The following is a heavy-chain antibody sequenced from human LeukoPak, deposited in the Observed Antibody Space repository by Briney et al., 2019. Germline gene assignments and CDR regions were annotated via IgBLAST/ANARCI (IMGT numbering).Heavy chain of an antibody. D-gene: IGHD3-9*01. CDR2: IRGKGYGGTS. J-gene: IGHJ6*02. V-gene: IGHV3-49*04. CDR3: ARENGIVRYFDLLSRSYYNYGMDV. CDR1: GFTFGDYA. Sequence: PGRSLRLSCTASGFTFGDYALTWVRQAPGKGLECVGFIRGKGYGGTSEYAASVKGRFIISRDDSRSIAYLQMNRLKTEDTAVYYCARENGIVRYFDLLSRSYYNYGMDVWGQGTTVSVSS.